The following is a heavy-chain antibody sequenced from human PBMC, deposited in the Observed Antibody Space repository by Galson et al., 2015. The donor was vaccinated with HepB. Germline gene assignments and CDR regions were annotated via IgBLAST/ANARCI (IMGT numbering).Heavy chain of an antibody. CDR1: GFTFSSYT. V-gene: IGHV3-21*01. CDR2: ISSNSGYI. J-gene: IGHJ4*02. CDR3: ARDQSQGPLWSGSRGAVDY. Sequence: SLRLSCAASGFTFSSYTMNWVRQAPGKGLEWVSSISSNSGYIYYEDSLKGRFTISRDNAKNSLYLQMNSLRDEDTAVYYCARDQSQGPLWSGSRGAVDYWGQGTLVTVSS. D-gene: IGHD3-3*01.